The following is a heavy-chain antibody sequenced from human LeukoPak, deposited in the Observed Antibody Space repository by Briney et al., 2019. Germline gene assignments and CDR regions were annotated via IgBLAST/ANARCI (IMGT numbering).Heavy chain of an antibody. CDR2: ISGSGGST. J-gene: IGHJ4*02. D-gene: IGHD3-3*01. V-gene: IGHV3-23*01. Sequence: GGSLRLSCAASGFTFSSYAMNWVRQAPGRGLEWVSGISGSGGSTYYVDSVKGRFTISRDNSKSTLYLQMNSLRAEDTAVYYCAKAPRTYYDFWSGYPFDYWGQGTLVTVSS. CDR1: GFTFSSYA. CDR3: AKAPRTYYDFWSGYPFDY.